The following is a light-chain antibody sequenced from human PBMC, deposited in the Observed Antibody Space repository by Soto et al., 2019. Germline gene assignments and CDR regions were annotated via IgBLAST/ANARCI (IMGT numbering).Light chain of an antibody. CDR2: EVS. V-gene: IGLV2-14*01. CDR1: SSDVGGYND. J-gene: IGLJ3*02. Sequence: QSALTQPASVSGSPGQSITISCTGTSSDVGGYNDVSWYQQHPGKAPKLMIYEVSNRPSGVSNRFSGSKSGNTASLTISGLQAEDEADYYCSSYTSSSTRVFGVGTKLTV. CDR3: SSYTSSSTRV.